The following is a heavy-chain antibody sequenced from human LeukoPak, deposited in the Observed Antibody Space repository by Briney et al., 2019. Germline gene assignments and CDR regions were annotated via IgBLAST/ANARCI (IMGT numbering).Heavy chain of an antibody. CDR2: SDYSGNT. CDR1: SGSITSGNYY. V-gene: IGHV4-39*07. J-gene: IGHJ5*02. Sequence: SETLSLTCTASSGSITSGNYYWDWIRQPPGKGLEWIGGSDYSGNTYYNPSLKSRVTISVDTSKNQFSLKLSSVTAADTAVYYCARRGTGLDWFDPWGQGTLVTVSS. CDR3: ARRGTGLDWFDP. D-gene: IGHD1-1*01.